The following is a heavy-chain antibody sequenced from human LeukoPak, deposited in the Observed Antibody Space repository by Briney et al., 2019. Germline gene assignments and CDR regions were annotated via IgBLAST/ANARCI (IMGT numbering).Heavy chain of an antibody. CDR1: GFTFSSYS. J-gene: IGHJ6*03. D-gene: IGHD2-15*01. Sequence: GGSLRLSCAASGFTFSSYSMNWVRQAPGKGLEWVSSISSSSSYIYYADSVKGRFTISRDNAKNSLYLQMNSLRAEDTAVYYCARGSRCSGGSCFTYYYYYYMDVWGKGTTVTISS. CDR3: ARGSRCSGGSCFTYYYYYYMDV. CDR2: ISSSSSYI. V-gene: IGHV3-21*01.